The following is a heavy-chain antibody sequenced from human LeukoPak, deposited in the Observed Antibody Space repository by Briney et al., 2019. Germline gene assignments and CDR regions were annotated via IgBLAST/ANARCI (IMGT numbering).Heavy chain of an antibody. J-gene: IGHJ6*03. CDR3: ARGRWDYGDYPYDYYYYMDV. CDR1: GGSISGYY. CDR2: INHSGST. V-gene: IGHV4-34*01. Sequence: SSETLSLTCTVSGGSISGYYWSWIRQPPGKGLEWIGEINHSGSTNYNPSLKSRVTISVDTSKNQFSLKLSSVTAADTAVYYCARGRWDYGDYPYDYYYYMDVWGKGTTVTVSS. D-gene: IGHD4-17*01.